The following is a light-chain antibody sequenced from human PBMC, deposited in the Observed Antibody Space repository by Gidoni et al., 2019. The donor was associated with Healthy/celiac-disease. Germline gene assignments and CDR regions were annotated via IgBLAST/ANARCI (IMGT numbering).Light chain of an antibody. J-gene: IGKJ2*03. CDR2: GAS. V-gene: IGKV3-20*01. CDR3: QQYGSSPYS. CDR1: QSVSSSD. Sequence: EIVLTPSPGTLSLSPGERATLSCRASQSVSSSDLAWYQQKPGQAPRLPIYGASSRATGIPDRFSGSGSGTDFTLTISRLEPEDFAVYYCQQYGSSPYSFGQGTKLEIK.